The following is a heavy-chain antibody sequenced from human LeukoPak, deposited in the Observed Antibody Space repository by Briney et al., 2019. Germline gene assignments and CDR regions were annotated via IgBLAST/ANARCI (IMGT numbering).Heavy chain of an antibody. D-gene: IGHD6-13*01. V-gene: IGHV3-7*01. CDR1: GFTFRNYW. CDR3: ASQGENSSNWVGDY. CDR2: IKQDGSEK. Sequence: QPGGSLRLSCAASGFTFRNYWMSWVRRAPGKGLEWVANIKQDGSEKYYVDSVKGRFAISRDNAKNSLYLQMNSLRAEDSAVYYCASQGENSSNWVGDYWGQGTLVTV. J-gene: IGHJ4*02.